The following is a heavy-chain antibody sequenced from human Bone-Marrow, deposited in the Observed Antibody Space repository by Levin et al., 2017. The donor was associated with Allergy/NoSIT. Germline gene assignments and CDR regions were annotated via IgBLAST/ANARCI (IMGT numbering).Heavy chain of an antibody. Sequence: GESLKISCKGSGYSFTTYWIGWVRQMPGKGLEWMGIIYPGDSDTRYSPSFQGQVTISADNSIRTAYVQWSSLRASDTAMYYCARWEGLQIDAFDIWGQGTMVTVSS. CDR2: IYPGDSDT. J-gene: IGHJ3*02. CDR3: ARWEGLQIDAFDI. V-gene: IGHV5-51*01. CDR1: GYSFTTYW. D-gene: IGHD5-24*01.